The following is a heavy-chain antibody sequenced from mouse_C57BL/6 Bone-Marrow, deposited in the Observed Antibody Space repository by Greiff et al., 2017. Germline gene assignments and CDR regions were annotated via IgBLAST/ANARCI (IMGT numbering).Heavy chain of an antibody. V-gene: IGHV5-12*01. J-gene: IGHJ1*03. CDR1: GFTFSDYY. D-gene: IGHD2-4*01. CDR3: AIRAYYDYPYDV. CDR2: ISNGGGST. Sequence: LQQSGGGLVQPGGSLKLSCAASGFTFSDYYMYWVRQTPEKRLEWVAYISNGGGSTYYPDTVKGRFTISRDNAKNTLYLQMSRLKSEDTAMYYCAIRAYYDYPYDVWGTGTTVTVSS.